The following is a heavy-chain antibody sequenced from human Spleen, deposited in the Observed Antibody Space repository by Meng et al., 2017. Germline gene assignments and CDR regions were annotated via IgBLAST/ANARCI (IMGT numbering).Heavy chain of an antibody. V-gene: IGHV1-2*06. CDR1: GYTFPDYW. CDR2: INPKSGDT. J-gene: IGHJ4*02. D-gene: IGHD6-13*01. Sequence: VRLVPSGAEVKKPGASVKVPCKASGYTFPDYWLHWVRRAPGQGLEWMGRINPKSGDTHYAQRFQGRVTMTGDTSISTAYMDLSRLTSDDTAMYYCARDEDISAAGKLFGDYWGQGTLVTVSS. CDR3: ARDEDISAAGKLFGDY.